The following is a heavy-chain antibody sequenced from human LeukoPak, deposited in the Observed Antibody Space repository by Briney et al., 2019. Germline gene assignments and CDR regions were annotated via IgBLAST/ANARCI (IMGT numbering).Heavy chain of an antibody. Sequence: SETLSLTCAVYGGSFSGYYWSWIRQPPGKGLEWIGEINHSGSTNYNPSLKSRVTISVDTSKNQFSLKLSSVTAADTAVYYCARCIAVAGTEDYFDYWGQGTLVTVSA. D-gene: IGHD6-19*01. J-gene: IGHJ4*02. CDR2: INHSGST. CDR1: GGSFSGYY. CDR3: ARCIAVAGTEDYFDY. V-gene: IGHV4-34*01.